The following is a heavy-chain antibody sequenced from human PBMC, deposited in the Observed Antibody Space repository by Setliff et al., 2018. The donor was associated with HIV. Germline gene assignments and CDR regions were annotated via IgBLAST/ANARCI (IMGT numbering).Heavy chain of an antibody. V-gene: IGHV4-39*02. CDR3: ARDRICSGGGCYVGWFDP. J-gene: IGHJ5*02. CDR1: GGSISNSRYH. CDR2: IYYSGST. Sequence: SETLSLTCTVSGGSISNSRYHWSWIRQPPGKGLEWIGSIYYSGSTYYNPPLKSRVTISVDTSKNQFSLKLSSVTAADTAVYYCARDRICSGGGCYVGWFDPWGQGTLVTVSS. D-gene: IGHD2-15*01.